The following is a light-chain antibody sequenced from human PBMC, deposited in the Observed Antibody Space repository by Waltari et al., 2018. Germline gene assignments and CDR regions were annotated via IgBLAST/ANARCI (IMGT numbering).Light chain of an antibody. V-gene: IGLV2-14*01. CDR3: SSCTTINTGV. CDR1: SSDVGGYNY. Sequence: QSALTQPASVSGSPGQSITISCTGTSSDVGGYNYVSWYQQHPGKSPKLMIYDVSNRPSWLSSRFSGSKSCNTASLTISGLQAEDEADYYCSSCTTINTGVFGGGTKLTVL. J-gene: IGLJ3*02. CDR2: DVS.